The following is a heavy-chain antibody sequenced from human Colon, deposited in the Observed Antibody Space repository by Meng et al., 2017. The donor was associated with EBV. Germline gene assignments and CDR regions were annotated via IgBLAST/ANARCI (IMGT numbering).Heavy chain of an antibody. D-gene: IGHD6-19*01. V-gene: IGHV4-39*01. Sequence: QLQLQESGPGLVKPSEALSLTCCVSGGSISTSGYYWGWIRQPPGKGLEWIGGIGHSGFTYYTPSLKSRVAVSLDTSKSQFSLMLTSVTAADTAVYYCVRSSAWVRTGFDPWGQGTLFTVSS. J-gene: IGHJ5*02. CDR1: GGSISTSGYY. CDR2: IGHSGFT. CDR3: VRSSAWVRTGFDP.